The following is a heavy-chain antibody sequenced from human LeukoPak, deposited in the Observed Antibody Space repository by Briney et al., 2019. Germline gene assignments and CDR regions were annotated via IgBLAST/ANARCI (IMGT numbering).Heavy chain of an antibody. D-gene: IGHD6-13*01. Sequence: KPSETLSLTCTASGGSIGSYYWSWIRQPPGKGLEWIGYIYYSGSTNYNPSLKSRVTISVDTSKNQFSLKLSSVTAADTAVYYCARGIGAGDAFDIWGQGTMVTVSS. CDR1: GGSIGSYY. CDR3: ARGIGAGDAFDI. CDR2: IYYSGST. V-gene: IGHV4-59*01. J-gene: IGHJ3*02.